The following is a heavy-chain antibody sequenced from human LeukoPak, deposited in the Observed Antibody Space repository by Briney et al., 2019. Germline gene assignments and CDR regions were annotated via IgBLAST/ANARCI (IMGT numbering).Heavy chain of an antibody. CDR3: ARAGKSLYSSTTWMDY. J-gene: IGHJ4*02. Sequence: SETQSLTCTVSGGSISSYYWSWIRQPPGKGLEWIGYIYYSGSTNYNPSLKSRVTISVDTSKNQFSLKLSSVTAADTAVYYCARAGKSLYSSTTWMDYWGQGTLVTVSS. CDR1: GGSISSYY. V-gene: IGHV4-59*01. D-gene: IGHD6-13*01. CDR2: IYYSGST.